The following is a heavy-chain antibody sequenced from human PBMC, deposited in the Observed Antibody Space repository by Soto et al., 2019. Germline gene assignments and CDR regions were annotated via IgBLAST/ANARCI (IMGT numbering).Heavy chain of an antibody. CDR3: STASYDYVRGTFRPFDF. D-gene: IGHD3-16*02. V-gene: IGHV4-30-2*01. J-gene: IGHJ4*02. Sequence: QLQLQESGPGLVKPSQTLSLTCTVSGDSITSGGYSWNWIRQTPTKGLEWIGNIYHTETTYYNPSRKSRVTISLDRSKNHFSLHLTSMTAADTAVYYCSTASYDYVRGTFRPFDFWGQGTLVAVS. CDR2: IYHTETT. CDR1: GDSITSGGYS.